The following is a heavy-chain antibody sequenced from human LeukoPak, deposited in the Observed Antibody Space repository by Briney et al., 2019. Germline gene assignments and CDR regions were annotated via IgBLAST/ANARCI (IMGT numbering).Heavy chain of an antibody. CDR1: GFAVSDYY. V-gene: IGHV3-11*01. J-gene: IGHJ4*02. Sequence: GGSLRLSCVASGFAVSDYYMTWVRQAPGKGLEWLSYIRSSDSVIFYAHSVKGRFTISRDNAKNSFFLEMNSLRDEDTAEYYCARDLYSYGYFYYWGQGTLVTVSS. D-gene: IGHD5-18*01. CDR3: ARDLYSYGYFYY. CDR2: IRSSDSVI.